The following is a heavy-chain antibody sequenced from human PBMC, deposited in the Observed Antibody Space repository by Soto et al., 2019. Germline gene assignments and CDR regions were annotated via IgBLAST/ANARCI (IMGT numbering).Heavy chain of an antibody. V-gene: IGHV4-30-4*01. CDR2: IYYSGST. Sequence: QVQLQESGPGLVKPSQTLSLTCTVSGGSISSGDYYWSWIRQPPGKGLEWIGYIYYSGSTYYNPSLKCRVTISVDSSKNQFYLKLSSVTAADTAVYYCARDHYVYDILTGYGYYYGMDVWGQGTTVTVSS. CDR3: ARDHYVYDILTGYGYYYGMDV. CDR1: GGSISSGDYY. D-gene: IGHD3-9*01. J-gene: IGHJ6*02.